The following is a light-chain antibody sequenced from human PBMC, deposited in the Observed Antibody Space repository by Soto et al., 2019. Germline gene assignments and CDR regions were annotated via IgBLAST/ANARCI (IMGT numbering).Light chain of an antibody. CDR3: QHYNRYSPYT. CDR1: QSISTW. CDR2: TAS. Sequence: DIQMTQFPSTLSASIGDRVTITCRASQSISTWLAWYQQKAGKAPKLLIYTASSLETGVPPRFSGSGSGTEFTLTISSLQPDDFATYYCQHYNRYSPYTFGQGTRLEIK. V-gene: IGKV1-5*03. J-gene: IGKJ2*01.